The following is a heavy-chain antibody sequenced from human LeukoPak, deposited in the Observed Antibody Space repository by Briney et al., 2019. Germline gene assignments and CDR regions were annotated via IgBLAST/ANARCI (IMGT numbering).Heavy chain of an antibody. D-gene: IGHD2-2*02. Sequence: GGSLRLTCAASGFTFSSYTMSWVRQAPGKGLEWVSAISGSGDTTYYAGSVKGRFTVSRDNSKNTLYLQMNRLRAEDTAIYYCAKVGGGAYCTDTGCYIDDCWGQGTLVTVSS. CDR3: AKVGGGAYCTDTGCYIDDC. V-gene: IGHV3-23*01. CDR1: GFTFSSYT. CDR2: ISGSGDTT. J-gene: IGHJ4*02.